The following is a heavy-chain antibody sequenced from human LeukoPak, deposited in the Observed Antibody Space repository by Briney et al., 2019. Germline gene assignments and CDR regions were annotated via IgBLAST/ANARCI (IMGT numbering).Heavy chain of an antibody. CDR3: ARADFWSGLDY. J-gene: IGHJ4*02. CDR2: INEDGTET. V-gene: IGHV3-7*04. CDR1: GFNFRAYW. D-gene: IGHD3-3*01. Sequence: GGSLRLSCGASGFNFRAYWMTWVRQAPGKGLEWVANINEDGTETYFVDSVEGRFTLSRDNTNNSLYLQMNSLRAEDTAVYYCARADFWSGLDYWGQGTLVTVSS.